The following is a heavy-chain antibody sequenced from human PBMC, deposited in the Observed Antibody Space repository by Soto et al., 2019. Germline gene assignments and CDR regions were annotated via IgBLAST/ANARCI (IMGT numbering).Heavy chain of an antibody. V-gene: IGHV4-30-4*01. CDR2: IHYSGNT. CDR3: ARHPEGPRENYYDSSGFQRPGGYGMDV. J-gene: IGHJ6*02. Sequence: SETLSLTCTVSGGSISSGDYYWSWIRQPPAKGLEWIGYIHYSGNTYYNPSLKSRLTISVDKSKNQFSLNLNSVTAADTAMYYCARHPEGPRENYYDSSGFQRPGGYGMDVWGQGTTVTVSS. CDR1: GGSISSGDYY. D-gene: IGHD3-22*01.